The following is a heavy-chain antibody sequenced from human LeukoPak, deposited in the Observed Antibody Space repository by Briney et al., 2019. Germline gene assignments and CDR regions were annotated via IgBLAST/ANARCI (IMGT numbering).Heavy chain of an antibody. J-gene: IGHJ4*02. V-gene: IGHV3-53*01. D-gene: IGHD6-25*01. CDR2: IYSGGST. CDR3: ARSVSGYGPSSIGY. CDR1: GFTVNSNY. Sequence: GGSLRLSCAASGFTVNSNYMNWVRQAPGKGLEWVSVIYSGGSTYYADSVKGRFTISRDSSKNTLYLQMNSLRAEDTAVYYCARSVSGYGPSSIGYWGQGTLVTVSS.